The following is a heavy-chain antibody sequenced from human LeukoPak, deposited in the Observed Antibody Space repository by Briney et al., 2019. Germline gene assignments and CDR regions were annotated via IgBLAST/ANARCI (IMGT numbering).Heavy chain of an antibody. Sequence: PGGSLRLSCAGSGFTFSNAWMSWVRQAPGKGLEWVATIKQDGRETYYVDSVKGRFSISRDNARDSMYLQMNILRAEDAAVYYWARARYCANSVCHIGGGLDVWGPGTTVTVSS. CDR3: ARARYCANSVCHIGGGLDV. CDR1: GFTFSNAW. CDR2: IKQDGRET. D-gene: IGHD2-8*01. J-gene: IGHJ6*02. V-gene: IGHV3-7*04.